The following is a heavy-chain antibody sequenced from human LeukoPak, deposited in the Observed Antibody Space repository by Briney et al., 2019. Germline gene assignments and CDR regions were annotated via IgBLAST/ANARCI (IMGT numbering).Heavy chain of an antibody. CDR1: GFTFSNYN. Sequence: GGSLRLSCAASGFTFSNYNMNWVRQAPGKGLEWVSSISRSSIYKYYADSMKGRFTISRDNAKNSVYLQVNSVRAEHTAVYYCARDERGYSDWFDRWGQGTLVPVSS. J-gene: IGHJ5*02. V-gene: IGHV3-21*04. CDR3: ARDERGYSDWFDR. CDR2: ISRSSIYK. D-gene: IGHD2-15*01.